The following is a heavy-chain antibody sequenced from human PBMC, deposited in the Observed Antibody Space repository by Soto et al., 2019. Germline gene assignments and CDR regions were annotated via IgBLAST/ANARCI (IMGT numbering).Heavy chain of an antibody. Sequence: PGGSLRLSCAASGFTFSSYAVSWVRQAPGKGLEWVSAISGGGGATYYADSVKGRFTISRVNSKNKLYLQMNSLRAEDTAVYYSAKDYYGAGGPYYFNYGGQGPLVTVSS. CDR3: AKDYYGAGGPYYFNY. J-gene: IGHJ4*02. CDR1: GFTFSSYA. D-gene: IGHD3-10*01. CDR2: ISGGGGAT. V-gene: IGHV3-23*01.